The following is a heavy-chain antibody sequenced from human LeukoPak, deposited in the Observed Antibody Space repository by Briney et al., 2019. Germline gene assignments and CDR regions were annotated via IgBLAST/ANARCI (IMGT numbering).Heavy chain of an antibody. CDR3: ATDWTAYDSSGYNWFDP. Sequence: ASVKVSCKVSGYTFTDYRMHWVQQPPGKGLEWLGLVNRQDGETTYAEKSQDRVTITADTSTDTAYMEMSSLRSEDTAVYYCATDWTAYDSSGYNWFDPWGQGTLVTVSS. J-gene: IGHJ5*02. D-gene: IGHD3-22*01. CDR1: GYTFTDYR. V-gene: IGHV1-69-2*01. CDR2: VNRQDGET.